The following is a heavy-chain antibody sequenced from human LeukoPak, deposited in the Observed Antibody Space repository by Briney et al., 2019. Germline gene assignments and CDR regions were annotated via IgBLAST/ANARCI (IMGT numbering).Heavy chain of an antibody. Sequence: GGSLRLSCAASGFTFSSYSMNWVRQAPGKGLEWVSSISSSSTYIYYADSVKGRFTISRDNAKNSLYLQMNSLRAEDTAVYYCARATPYYYALDVWGKGTTFTVSS. J-gene: IGHJ6*04. CDR1: GFTFSSYS. CDR3: ARATPYYYALDV. V-gene: IGHV3-21*01. CDR2: ISSSSTYI.